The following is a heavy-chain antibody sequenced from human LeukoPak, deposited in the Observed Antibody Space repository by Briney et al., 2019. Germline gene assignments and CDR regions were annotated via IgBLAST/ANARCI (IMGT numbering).Heavy chain of an antibody. J-gene: IGHJ4*02. CDR2: IKQDGSEN. CDR1: GFTFSSYW. D-gene: IGHD2-8*01. CDR3: ARDVNGYRDY. V-gene: IGHV3-7*01. Sequence: PGGSLRLSCTASGFTFSSYWRTWVRQAPGKGLEWVANIKQDGSENYYVDSVTGRFTISRDNAKSSLYLQMNSLRGEDTAVYYCARDVNGYRDYWGQGTLVTVSS.